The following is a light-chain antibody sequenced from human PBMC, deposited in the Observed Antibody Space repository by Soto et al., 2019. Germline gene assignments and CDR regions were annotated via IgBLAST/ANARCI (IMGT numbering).Light chain of an antibody. CDR1: QSISDR. V-gene: IGKV1-5*03. CDR3: QQYDVYSAIT. Sequence: DIRLTQSPSTLSASVGDRVTITCRASQSISDRLAWYQPKSGKAPRLLIYRASSLENGVPSRFSGSGSGTEFTLTISSLQPDDFATYYCQQYDVYSAITFGQGTKLDI. J-gene: IGKJ2*01. CDR2: RAS.